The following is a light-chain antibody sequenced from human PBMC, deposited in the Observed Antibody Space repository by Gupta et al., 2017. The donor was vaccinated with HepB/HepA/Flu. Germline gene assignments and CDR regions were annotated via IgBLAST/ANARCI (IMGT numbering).Light chain of an antibody. CDR2: WAS. Sequence: DIVMTQSPDSLAVSLGGGATINCKSSQSVLYSSNNKNYLVWYQQKPGQPPKLLIYWASFRESGVPDRFSGSGSGTDFTLTISSLQAEDVAVYYCQQYYSTPLTFGGGTKVEIK. V-gene: IGKV4-1*01. CDR3: QQYYSTPLT. CDR1: QSVLYSSNNKNY. J-gene: IGKJ4*01.